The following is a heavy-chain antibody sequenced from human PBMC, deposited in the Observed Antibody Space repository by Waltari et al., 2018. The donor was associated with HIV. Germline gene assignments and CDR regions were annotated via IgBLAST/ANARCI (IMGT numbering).Heavy chain of an antibody. J-gene: IGHJ4*02. V-gene: IGHV3-33*01. D-gene: IGHD2-2*02. CDR1: GFPFSSYG. CDR3: ARDPIYCSSTSCYTHFDY. CDR2: ILYDGSNK. Sequence: QVQLVESGGGVVQPGRSLRLSCAASGFPFSSYGMHWVRQAPGKGLGGVAFILYDGSNKYYADTVKGRFTISRDNSKNALYLQMNSVSAEDTAVYYCARDPIYCSSTSCYTHFDYWGQGTLVTVSS.